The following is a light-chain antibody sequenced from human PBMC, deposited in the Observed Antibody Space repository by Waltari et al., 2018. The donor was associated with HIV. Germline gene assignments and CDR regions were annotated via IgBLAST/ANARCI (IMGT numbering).Light chain of an antibody. Sequence: DIQMTQFPSSLSASVGDRFTVSCRANQTISKFLNWYQHKAGEAPNLLISSASNLHGGVPSRFGGGGSGTDFALTITTLQPEDFAVYYCQQTHSAPWTFGQGT. CDR1: QTISKF. J-gene: IGKJ1*01. CDR2: SAS. CDR3: QQTHSAPWT. V-gene: IGKV1-39*01.